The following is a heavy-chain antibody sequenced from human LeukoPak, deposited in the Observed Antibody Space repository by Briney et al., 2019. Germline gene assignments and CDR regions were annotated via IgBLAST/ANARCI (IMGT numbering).Heavy chain of an antibody. CDR1: AYSISSGYY. CDR3: AKVSSSWYGYFDY. J-gene: IGHJ4*02. Sequence: SETLSLTCAVSAYSISSGYYWGWIRQPPGKGLEWIGSIYHSGSTYHNPSLKSRVTISVDTSKNQFSLKLSPVTAADTAVYYCAKVSSSWYGYFDYWGQGTLVTVSS. V-gene: IGHV4-38-2*01. CDR2: IYHSGST. D-gene: IGHD6-13*01.